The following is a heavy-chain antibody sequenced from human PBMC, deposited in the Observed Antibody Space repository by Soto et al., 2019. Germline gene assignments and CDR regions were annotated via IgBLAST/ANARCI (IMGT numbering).Heavy chain of an antibody. V-gene: IGHV3-23*01. CDR1: GFTFSSYD. D-gene: IGHD2-15*01. J-gene: IGHJ4*02. CDR2: ISASGGST. Sequence: GESLKISCAASGFTFSSYDMSWVRQAPGKGLEWVSGISASGGSTKYADSVKGRFTISRDNSKNTLYLQMNNLRAEDRAVYYCAKDIVRAWAFDNWGQGTLVTVSS. CDR3: AKDIVRAWAFDN.